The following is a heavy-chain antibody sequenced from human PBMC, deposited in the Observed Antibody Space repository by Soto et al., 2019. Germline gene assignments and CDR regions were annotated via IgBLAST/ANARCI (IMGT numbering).Heavy chain of an antibody. CDR2: ISYDGGLQ. V-gene: IGHV3-30*03. J-gene: IGHJ4*02. CDR3: VSDRGYGHASAPYS. Sequence: QAQLVESGGGVVQPGRSLRLSCAASGFTFSSYGMHWVRQAPGTGLEWVAVISYDGGLQHYAVSVKGRFTISRDNSKNMVLLQMNSLRAADTAVYYCVSDRGYGHASAPYSWGQGTLVSVSS. CDR1: GFTFSSYG. D-gene: IGHD5-18*01.